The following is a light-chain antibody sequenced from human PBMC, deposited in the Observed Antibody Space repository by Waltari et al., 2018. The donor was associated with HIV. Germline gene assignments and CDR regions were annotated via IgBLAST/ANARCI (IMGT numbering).Light chain of an antibody. Sequence: DLQMTQSPSALSASLGDRVTIPCRASQGISNYLAWYQQKPGKVPRLLIYAAATLQSGVPSRFSGSGSGTDFPLTISSLQSEDVGSYYCQKYTCAPFTCGGGTKVEIK. J-gene: IGKJ4*01. V-gene: IGKV1-27*01. CDR3: QKYTCAPFT. CDR2: AAA. CDR1: QGISNY.